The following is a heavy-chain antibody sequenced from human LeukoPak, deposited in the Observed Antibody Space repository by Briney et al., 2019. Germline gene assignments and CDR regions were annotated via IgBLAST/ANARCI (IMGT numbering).Heavy chain of an antibody. CDR3: ARDRWGDGYNYFHAFGI. Sequence: ASVKVSCKTSGYTFTNYGLNWVRQAPGPGLEWMGWINTNNGNPTYAQGFTGRFVFSLDTSVSTTYLQISSLKAEDTAVYYCARDRWGDGYNYFHAFGIWGQGTMVTVSS. J-gene: IGHJ3*02. V-gene: IGHV7-4-1*02. D-gene: IGHD5-24*01. CDR1: GYTFTNYG. CDR2: INTNNGNP.